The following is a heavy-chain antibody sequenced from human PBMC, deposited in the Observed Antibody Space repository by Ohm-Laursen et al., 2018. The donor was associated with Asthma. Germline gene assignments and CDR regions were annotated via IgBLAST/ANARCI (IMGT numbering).Heavy chain of an antibody. V-gene: IGHV3-33*08. Sequence: SLRLSCTASGFTFTSYDMYWVRQAPGKGLEFVAVIWYGGSNKYYADSVKGRFTISRDNSKNELYLEMDSLSGADTAVYYCARGIPYYYDTSGSAGGAFDVWGQGAMVTVSS. J-gene: IGHJ3*01. CDR3: ARGIPYYYDTSGSAGGAFDV. CDR1: GFTFTSYD. CDR2: IWYGGSNK. D-gene: IGHD3-22*01.